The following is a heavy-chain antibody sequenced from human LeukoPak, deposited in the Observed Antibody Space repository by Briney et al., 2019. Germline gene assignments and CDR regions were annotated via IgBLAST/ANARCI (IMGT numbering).Heavy chain of an antibody. Sequence: KPSETLSLTCAVYGGSFSGYYWSWIRQPPGKGLEWIGEINHSESTNYNPSLKSRVTISVDTSKNQFSLKLSSVTAADTAVYYCARGLVDYYDSSGYLDYWGQGTLVTVSS. CDR1: GGSFSGYY. V-gene: IGHV4-34*01. CDR2: INHSEST. D-gene: IGHD3-22*01. J-gene: IGHJ4*02. CDR3: ARGLVDYYDSSGYLDY.